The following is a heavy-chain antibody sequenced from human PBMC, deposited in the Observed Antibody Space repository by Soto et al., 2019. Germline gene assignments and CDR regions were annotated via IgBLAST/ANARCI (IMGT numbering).Heavy chain of an antibody. D-gene: IGHD2-2*01. V-gene: IGHV3-48*03. CDR2: ISSSGSTV. Sequence: GSLRLSCEASRFSFSTYEMHWVRQAPGKGLEWVSYISSSGSTVYYADSVKGRFTISRDNTRNSLYLQMNRLRDEDTALYYCVRYCSTTLCNGVATRTFEYWGQGTLVTVSS. CDR1: RFSFSTYE. CDR3: VRYCSTTLCNGVATRTFEY. J-gene: IGHJ4*02.